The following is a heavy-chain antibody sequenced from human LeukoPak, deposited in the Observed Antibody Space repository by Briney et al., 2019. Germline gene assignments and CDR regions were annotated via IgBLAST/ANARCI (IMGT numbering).Heavy chain of an antibody. Sequence: GGSLRLSCAASGFTFSSYSMNWVRQAPGKGLEWVSSISSSSSYIYYADSVKGRFTISRDNAKNSLYLQMNSLRAEDTAVYYCARDQQYCSSTSCYLRGLDYYGMDVWGQGTTVTVSS. CDR1: GFTFSSYS. V-gene: IGHV3-21*01. D-gene: IGHD2-2*01. J-gene: IGHJ6*02. CDR3: ARDQQYCSSTSCYLRGLDYYGMDV. CDR2: ISSSSSYI.